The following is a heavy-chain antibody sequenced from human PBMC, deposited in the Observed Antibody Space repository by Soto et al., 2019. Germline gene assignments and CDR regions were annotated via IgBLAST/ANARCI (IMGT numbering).Heavy chain of an antibody. Sequence: QVQLVESGGGVVQPGRSLRLSCAASGFTFSNYGMHWVRQAPGKGLEWVAVIWYDGSNKYYADSVKGRFTISRDNSKNQXXLQMNSLRSEDTGVYYCAREGKDIVATVRPYYFDYWGQGTLVTVSS. V-gene: IGHV3-33*01. CDR3: AREGKDIVATVRPYYFDY. CDR1: GFTFSNYG. D-gene: IGHD5-12*01. CDR2: IWYDGSNK. J-gene: IGHJ4*02.